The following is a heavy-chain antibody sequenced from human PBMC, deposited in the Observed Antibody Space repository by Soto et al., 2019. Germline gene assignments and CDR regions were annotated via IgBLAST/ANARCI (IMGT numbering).Heavy chain of an antibody. CDR2: MNPNSGNT. J-gene: IGHJ2*01. CDR3: ARVHRATTYFDV. CDR1: GYTFTSYD. D-gene: IGHD4-4*01. V-gene: IGHV1-8*01. Sequence: QVQLVQSGAEVRKPGASVKVSCKASGYTFTSYDINWVRQASGQGLEWMGWMNPNSGNTGSAQRYQGRLTLTRNTSINTAYMELTSLTSEDAAVYYCARVHRATTYFDVWGRGTLV.